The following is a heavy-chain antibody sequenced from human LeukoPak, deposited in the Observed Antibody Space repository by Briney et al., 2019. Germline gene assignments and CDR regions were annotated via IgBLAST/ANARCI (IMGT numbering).Heavy chain of an antibody. D-gene: IGHD5-12*01. J-gene: IGHJ4*02. CDR2: IYHSGST. Sequence: SETLSLTCTVSGYSISSGYYRGWIRQPPGKGLEWIGSIYHSGSTYYNPSLKSRVTISVDTSKNQFSLKLSSVTAADTAVYYCARVSSGYDSLDYWGQGTLVTVSS. CDR3: ARVSSGYDSLDY. CDR1: GYSISSGYY. V-gene: IGHV4-38-2*02.